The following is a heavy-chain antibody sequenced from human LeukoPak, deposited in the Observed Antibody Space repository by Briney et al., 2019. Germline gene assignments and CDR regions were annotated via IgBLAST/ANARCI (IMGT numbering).Heavy chain of an antibody. CDR3: AKRGYCSSTSCAQPFDY. J-gene: IGHJ4*02. Sequence: GGSLRLSCAASGFTFSSYGMHWVRQAPGKGLEWVAFIRYDGSNKYYADSVKGRFTISRDNSKNTLYLQMNSLRAEDTAAYYCAKRGYCSSTSCAQPFDYWGQGTLVTVSS. CDR2: IRYDGSNK. V-gene: IGHV3-30*02. CDR1: GFTFSSYG. D-gene: IGHD2-2*01.